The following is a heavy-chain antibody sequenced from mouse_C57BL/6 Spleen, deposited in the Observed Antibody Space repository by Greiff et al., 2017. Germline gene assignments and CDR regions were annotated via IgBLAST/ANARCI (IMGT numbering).Heavy chain of an antibody. J-gene: IGHJ3*01. Sequence: VQLQQSGAELVRPGASVKLSCTASGFNIKDDYMHWVKQRPEQGLEWIGWIDPENGDTEYASKFQGKATITADTSSNTAYLQLSSLTSEDTAVYYCTTCWGSFAYWGQGTLVTVSA. CDR2: IDPENGDT. CDR3: TTCWGSFAY. D-gene: IGHD4-1*01. CDR1: GFNIKDDY. V-gene: IGHV14-4*01.